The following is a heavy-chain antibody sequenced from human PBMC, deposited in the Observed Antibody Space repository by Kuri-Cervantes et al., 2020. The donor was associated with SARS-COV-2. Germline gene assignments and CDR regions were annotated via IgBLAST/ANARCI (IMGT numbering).Heavy chain of an antibody. V-gene: IGHV4-34*01. J-gene: IGHJ6*02. Sequence: SQTLSLTCAVYGGSFSGYYWSWIRQPPGKGLEWIGEINHSGSTNYNPSLKSRVTISVDTSKNQFSLKLSSVTAAEPAVYYCARQDSSWTNYYYYYGMDVWGQGTTVTVSS. CDR3: ARQDSSWTNYYYYYGMDV. CDR1: GGSFSGYY. CDR2: INHSGST. D-gene: IGHD6-13*01.